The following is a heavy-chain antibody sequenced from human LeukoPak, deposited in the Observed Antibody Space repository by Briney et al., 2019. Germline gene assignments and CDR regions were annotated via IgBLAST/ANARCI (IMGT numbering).Heavy chain of an antibody. CDR3: ARHNESYSDRDY. J-gene: IGHJ4*01. V-gene: IGHV4-59*08. CDR2: IYYSGST. D-gene: IGHD4-17*01. Sequence: SETLSLTCAVYGGSFSGDYWSWIRQPPGKGLEWIGYIYYSGSTNYNPSLKSRVTISVDTSKNQFSLKLSSVTAADTAVYYCARHNESYSDRDYCCHRTLVTVSS. CDR1: GGSFSGDY.